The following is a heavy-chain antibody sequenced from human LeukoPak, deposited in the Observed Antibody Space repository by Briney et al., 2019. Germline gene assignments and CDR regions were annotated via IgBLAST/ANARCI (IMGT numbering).Heavy chain of an antibody. D-gene: IGHD1-7*01. J-gene: IGHJ6*02. Sequence: SETLSLTCAVYGGSFSGYYWSWIRQPPGKGLEWIGEINHSGSTNYNPSLKSRVTISVDTSKNQFSLKLSSVTAADTAVYYCATASGNWNSPLDYYYGMDVWGQGTAATVSS. CDR3: ATASGNWNSPLDYYYGMDV. CDR1: GGSFSGYY. CDR2: INHSGST. V-gene: IGHV4-34*01.